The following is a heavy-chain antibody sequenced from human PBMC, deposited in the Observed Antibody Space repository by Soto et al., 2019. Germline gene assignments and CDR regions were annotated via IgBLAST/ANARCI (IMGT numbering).Heavy chain of an antibody. V-gene: IGHV4-34*01. Sequence: SETLSLTCAVYGGSFSGYYWSWIRQPPGKGLEWIGEINHSGSTNYNPSLKSRVTLSVNTSKNQFSLNLSSVTAADTAVYYCARGRKDKDSSNYYYYYMDVWGKGTTVTVSS. J-gene: IGHJ6*03. CDR2: INHSGST. CDR3: ARGRKDKDSSNYYYYYMDV. D-gene: IGHD6-13*01. CDR1: GGSFSGYY.